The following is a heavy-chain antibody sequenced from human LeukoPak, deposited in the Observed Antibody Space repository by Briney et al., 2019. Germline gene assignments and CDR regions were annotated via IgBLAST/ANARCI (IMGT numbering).Heavy chain of an antibody. J-gene: IGHJ4*02. D-gene: IGHD3-16*01. V-gene: IGHV1-18*01. CDR1: GYTFTSYG. CDR3: ARDMGDPLPYYFDY. CDR2: ISAYNGNT. Sequence: APVKVSCKASGYTFTSYGISWVRQAPGQGLEWMGWISAYNGNTNYAQKLQGRVTMTTDTSTSTAYMELRSLRSDDTAVYYCARDMGDPLPYYFDYWGQGTLVTVSS.